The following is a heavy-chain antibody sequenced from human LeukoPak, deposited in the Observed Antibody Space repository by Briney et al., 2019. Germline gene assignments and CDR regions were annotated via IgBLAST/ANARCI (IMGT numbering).Heavy chain of an antibody. Sequence: PSETLSLTYTVSGGSISSSSYYWGWIRQPPGKGLEWIGSLYYSGSTYYNPSLKSRVTISVDTSKNQFSLKLSSATAADTAVYYCARRTYIYGDYAPGWVYWGQGTLVTVSS. CDR2: LYYSGST. D-gene: IGHD4-17*01. CDR3: ARRTYIYGDYAPGWVY. CDR1: GGSISSSSYY. V-gene: IGHV4-39*01. J-gene: IGHJ4*02.